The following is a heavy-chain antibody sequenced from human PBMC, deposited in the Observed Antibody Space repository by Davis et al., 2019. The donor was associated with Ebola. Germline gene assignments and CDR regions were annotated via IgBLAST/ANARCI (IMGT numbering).Heavy chain of an antibody. CDR2: MNPNSGNT. V-gene: IGHV1-8*01. Sequence: ASVKVSCKASGYTFTSYDINWVRQATGQGLEWMGWMNPNSGNTGYAQKFQGRVTMTRNTSISTAYMELSSLRSEDTAVYYCAGYSSSSGAFDIWGQGTMVTVSS. J-gene: IGHJ3*02. D-gene: IGHD6-13*01. CDR1: GYTFTSYD. CDR3: AGYSSSSGAFDI.